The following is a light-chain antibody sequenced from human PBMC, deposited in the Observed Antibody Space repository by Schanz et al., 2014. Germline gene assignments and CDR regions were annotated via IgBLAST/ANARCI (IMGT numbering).Light chain of an antibody. Sequence: DIVLTQSPGTLSLSPGERATLSCRASQSVGSNYLAWYQQTPGQAPRLLISGASSRATGIPDRFSGSGSGTDFTLTISSLQPEDVATYYCQRYNGISVFGPGTKVEMK. CDR2: GAS. CDR1: QSVGSNY. CDR3: QRYNGISV. J-gene: IGKJ3*01. V-gene: IGKV3-20*01.